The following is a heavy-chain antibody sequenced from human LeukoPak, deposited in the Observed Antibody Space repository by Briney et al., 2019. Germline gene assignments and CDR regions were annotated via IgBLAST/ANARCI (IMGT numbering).Heavy chain of an antibody. CDR2: VHHSGST. D-gene: IGHD2-15*01. Sequence: PSQTLSLTCAVYGGSFSNYYWTWIRQPPGKRLEWIGEVHHSGSTNYNPSLKSRVTISVDTSKNQFSLKLSSVTAADTAMYYCCSGAYLYWGQGTLVTVSS. V-gene: IGHV4-34*01. J-gene: IGHJ4*02. CDR1: GGSFSNYY. CDR3: CSGAYLY.